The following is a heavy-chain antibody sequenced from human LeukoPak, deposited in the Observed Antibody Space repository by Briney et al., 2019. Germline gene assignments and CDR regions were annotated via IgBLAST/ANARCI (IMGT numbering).Heavy chain of an antibody. V-gene: IGHV3-23*01. J-gene: IGHJ4*02. Sequence: GGSLRLSCAASGFTFSSYGMSWVRQAPGKGLEWVSAISGSGGSTYYADSVKGRFTISRDNSKNTLYLQMNSLRAEDTAVYYCAREGSYSSASDYWDQGTLVTVSS. D-gene: IGHD6-19*01. CDR3: AREGSYSSASDY. CDR2: ISGSGGST. CDR1: GFTFSSYG.